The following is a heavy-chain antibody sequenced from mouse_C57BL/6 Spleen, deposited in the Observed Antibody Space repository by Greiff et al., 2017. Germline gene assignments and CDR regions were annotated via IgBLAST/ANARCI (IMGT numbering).Heavy chain of an antibody. J-gene: IGHJ1*03. D-gene: IGHD2-3*01. CDR3: ARRGDGYPFYGYFDV. CDR1: GYTFTSYW. V-gene: IGHV1-61*01. Sequence: QVQLQQPGAELVRPGSSVKLSCKASGYTFTSYWMDWVKQRPGQGLEWIGNIYPSDSETHYNQKFKDKATLTVDKSSSTAYMQLSSRTSEDSAVFYCARRGDGYPFYGYFDVWGTGTTVTVSS. CDR2: IYPSDSET.